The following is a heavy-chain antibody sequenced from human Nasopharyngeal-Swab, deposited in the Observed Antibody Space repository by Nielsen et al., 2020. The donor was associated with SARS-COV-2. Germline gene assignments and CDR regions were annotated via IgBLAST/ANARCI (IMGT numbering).Heavy chain of an antibody. D-gene: IGHD4-17*01. CDR2: IDWDDDK. J-gene: IGHJ6*02. V-gene: IGHV2-70*11. Sequence: PTLVKPTQTLTLTCTFSGFSLSTSGMCVSWIRQPPGKALEWLARIDWDDDKYYSTSLKTRLTISKDTSKNQVVLTMTNMDPVDTATYYCARAYYYGDRYPYYYYGMDVWGQGTTVTVSS. CDR1: GFSLSTSGMC. CDR3: ARAYYYGDRYPYYYYGMDV.